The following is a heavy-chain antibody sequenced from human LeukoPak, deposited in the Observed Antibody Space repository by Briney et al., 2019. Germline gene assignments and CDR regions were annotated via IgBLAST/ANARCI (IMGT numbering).Heavy chain of an antibody. CDR3: ARGHYGMEV. CDR2: MKEDGSEK. V-gene: IGHV3-7*05. J-gene: IGHJ6*02. CDR1: GFSFSTYW. Sequence: GGSLRLSCAASGFSFSTYWMSWVRQPPGKGLEWVASMKEDGSEKYYVDSVKGRLTVPRDNAKNSVYLQMNSLRDEDTAVYYCARGHYGMEVWGQGTTVTVSS.